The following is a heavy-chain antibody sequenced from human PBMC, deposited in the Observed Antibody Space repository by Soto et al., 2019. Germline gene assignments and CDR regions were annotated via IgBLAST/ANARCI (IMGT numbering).Heavy chain of an antibody. D-gene: IGHD1-26*01. CDR2: IYSSGSA. CDR1: GGSICTYS. J-gene: IGHJ4*02. Sequence: SETLSLTCTVSGGSICTYSWTWLRQPAGKGLEWIGHIYSSGSANYNPSLKSRVSMSVDTSKNQFSLKLNSVTAADTAVYYCATIVGANDYWGQGALVTV. CDR3: ATIVGANDY. V-gene: IGHV4-4*07.